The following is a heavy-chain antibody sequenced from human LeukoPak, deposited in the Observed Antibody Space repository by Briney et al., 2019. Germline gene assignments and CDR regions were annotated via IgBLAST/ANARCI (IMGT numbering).Heavy chain of an antibody. CDR3: AKGHATEAQYSSGRYDDFDS. V-gene: IGHV3-30*18. D-gene: IGHD6-19*01. J-gene: IGHJ4*02. CDR2: ISYDGSNK. Sequence: GGSLRLSCVASGFTFSLYGMHWVRQAPGKGLEWVAVISYDGSNKYYGDSVKGRFTIARDNSKDTLFLQMNSLRGDDTALYYCAKGHATEAQYSSGRYDDFDSWGQGALVTVSS. CDR1: GFTFSLYG.